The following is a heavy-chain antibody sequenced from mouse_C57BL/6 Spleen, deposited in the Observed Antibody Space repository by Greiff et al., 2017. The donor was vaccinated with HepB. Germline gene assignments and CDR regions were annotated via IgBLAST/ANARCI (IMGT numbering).Heavy chain of an antibody. CDR2: IDPEDGET. D-gene: IGHD3-2*02. Sequence: EVQVVESGAELVKPGASVKLSCTASGFNIKDYYMHWVKQRTEQGLEWIGRIDPEDGETKYAPKFQGKATITADTSSNTAYLQLSSLTSEDTAVYYCARSSSGFYYYAMDYWGQGTSVTVSS. V-gene: IGHV14-2*01. J-gene: IGHJ4*01. CDR3: ARSSSGFYYYAMDY. CDR1: GFNIKDYY.